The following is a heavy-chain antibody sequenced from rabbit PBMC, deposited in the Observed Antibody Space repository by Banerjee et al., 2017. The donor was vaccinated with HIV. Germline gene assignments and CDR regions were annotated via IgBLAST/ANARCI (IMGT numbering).Heavy chain of an antibody. CDR3: ARDETDDAGYNYRL. D-gene: IGHD7-1*01. Sequence: QSLEESGGDLVKPGASLTLTCTASGFSFSDKYVMCWVRQAPGKGLEWIACINTSSGNTVYATWAKGRFTISRTSSTTVALQMTSLTAADTATYFCARDETDDAGYNYRLWGQGTLVTVS. J-gene: IGHJ3*01. V-gene: IGHV1S40*01. CDR1: GFSFSDKYV. CDR2: INTSSGNT.